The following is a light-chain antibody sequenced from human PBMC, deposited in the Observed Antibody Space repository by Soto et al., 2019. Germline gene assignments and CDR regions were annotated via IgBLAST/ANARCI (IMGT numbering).Light chain of an antibody. V-gene: IGLV2-23*01. CDR1: SSDVVSYNL. Sequence: QSVLTQPASVSGSPGQSITISCTGTSSDVVSYNLVSWYQQHPGKAPKLMIYEGSKRPSGVSNRFSGSKSGNTASLTISGLQADDDADYYCCSYAGSTFWVFGGGTKLTVL. CDR3: CSYAGSTFWV. J-gene: IGLJ3*02. CDR2: EGS.